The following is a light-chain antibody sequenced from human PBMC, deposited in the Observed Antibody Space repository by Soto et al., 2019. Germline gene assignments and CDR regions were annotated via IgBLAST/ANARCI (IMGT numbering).Light chain of an antibody. CDR2: AAS. CDR1: QGISSW. J-gene: IGKJ5*01. CDR3: QHYNSYPIT. Sequence: DIKMTQSPSSLSASVGDRVTITCRASQGISSWLAWYQQKPGKAPKLLIYAASSLQSGVPSRFSGSGSGTEFTLTISSLQPDDFATYYCQHYNSYPITFGQGTQLEIK. V-gene: IGKV1D-16*01.